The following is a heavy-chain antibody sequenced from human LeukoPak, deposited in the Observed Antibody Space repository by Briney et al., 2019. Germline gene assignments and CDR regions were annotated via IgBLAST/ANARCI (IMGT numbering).Heavy chain of an antibody. J-gene: IGHJ5*02. D-gene: IGHD5-24*01. Sequence: GGSLRLSCEASGFMLNEFYMTWIRQAPGKGLEWVAYISDNGDTIYYADSVRGRFTISRDNSENSVYLQMTSLTAEDTAVYYCAKDVLDDRWLQLNPYDLWGQGTLVIVSS. V-gene: IGHV3-11*04. CDR1: GFMLNEFY. CDR2: ISDNGDTI. CDR3: AKDVLDDRWLQLNPYDL.